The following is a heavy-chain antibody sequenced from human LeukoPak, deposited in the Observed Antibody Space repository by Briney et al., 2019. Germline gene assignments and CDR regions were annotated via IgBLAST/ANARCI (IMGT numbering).Heavy chain of an antibody. J-gene: IGHJ4*02. V-gene: IGHV4-34*01. CDR1: GGSFSGYY. CDR2: INHSGST. Sequence: PSETLSLTCAVYGGSFSGYYWSWIRQPPGEGLEWIGEINHSGSTNYNPSLKSRVTISVDTSKNQFSLKLSSVTAADTAVYYCARGLGYGDYVPNYWGQGTLVTVSS. CDR3: ARGLGYGDYVPNY. D-gene: IGHD4-17*01.